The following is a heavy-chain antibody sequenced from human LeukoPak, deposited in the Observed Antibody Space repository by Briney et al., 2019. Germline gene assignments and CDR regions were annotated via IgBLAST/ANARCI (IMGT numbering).Heavy chain of an antibody. D-gene: IGHD3-22*01. Sequence: GRSLRLSCAASGFTFSSYGMHWVRQAPGKGLEWVAVIWYDGSNKYYADSVKGRFTISRDNSKNTLYLQMNSLRAEDTAVYYCARGPATYYYDSSGEEFDYWGQGTLVTVSS. CDR3: ARGPATYYYDSSGEEFDY. CDR1: GFTFSSYG. J-gene: IGHJ4*02. V-gene: IGHV3-33*01. CDR2: IWYDGSNK.